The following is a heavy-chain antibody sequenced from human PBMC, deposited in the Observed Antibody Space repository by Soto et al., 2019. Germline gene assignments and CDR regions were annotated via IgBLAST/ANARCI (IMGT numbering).Heavy chain of an antibody. Sequence: QVQLQQWGAGLLKPSETLSLTCAVYGGSFSGYYWSWIRQPPGKGLEWIGEINHSGSTNYNPSLKSRVTISVDTSKNQFSLKLSSVTAADTAVYYCARSAVYYYYYGMDVWGQGTTVTVSS. CDR3: ARSAVYYYYYGMDV. V-gene: IGHV4-34*01. D-gene: IGHD6-19*01. CDR1: GGSFSGYY. CDR2: INHSGST. J-gene: IGHJ6*02.